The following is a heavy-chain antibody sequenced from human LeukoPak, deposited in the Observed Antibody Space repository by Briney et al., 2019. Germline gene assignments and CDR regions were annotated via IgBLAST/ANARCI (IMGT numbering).Heavy chain of an antibody. CDR1: GASMNTHY. J-gene: IGHJ4*02. V-gene: IGHV4-59*11. CDR2: MLDTVTT. CDR3: ATIKRGNIYGYFDF. D-gene: IGHD5-18*01. Sequence: SETLSLTCAVSGASMNTHYWSWIRQPPGKGLEWIGYMLDTVTTKDNPSLKSRFTLSADTSKNQFSLRLTSVTAADTAVYYCATIKRGNIYGYFDFWGQGIPVTVSS.